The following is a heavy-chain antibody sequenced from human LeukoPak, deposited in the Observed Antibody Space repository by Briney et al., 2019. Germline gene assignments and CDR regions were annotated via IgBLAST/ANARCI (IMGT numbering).Heavy chain of an antibody. CDR2: ISAYNGNT. D-gene: IGHD3-22*01. V-gene: IGHV1-18*01. Sequence: ASVKVSCKASGYTFTSYGISWVRQAPGQGLEWMGWISAYNGNTNYAQKLQGRVTMTTDTSTSTAHMELRSLRSDDTAVYYCARVHDSSGSDAFDIWGQGTMVTVSS. CDR3: ARVHDSSGSDAFDI. CDR1: GYTFTSYG. J-gene: IGHJ3*02.